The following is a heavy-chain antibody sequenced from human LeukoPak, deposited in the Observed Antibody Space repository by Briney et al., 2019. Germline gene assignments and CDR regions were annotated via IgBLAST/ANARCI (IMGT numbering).Heavy chain of an antibody. J-gene: IGHJ6*02. V-gene: IGHV1-8*01. CDR3: VRGRIWSGYYTDYYYYGMDV. CDR2: MNPNSGNT. D-gene: IGHD3-3*01. Sequence: ASVKVSCKASGYTFTSYDINWVRQATGQGLEWMGWMNPNSGNTGYAQKFQGRVTMTRNTSISTAYMELSSLRSEDTAVYYCVRGRIWSGYYTDYYYYGMDVWGQGTTVTVSS. CDR1: GYTFTSYD.